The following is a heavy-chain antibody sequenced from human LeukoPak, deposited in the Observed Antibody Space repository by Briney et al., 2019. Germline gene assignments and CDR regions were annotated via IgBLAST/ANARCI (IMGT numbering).Heavy chain of an antibody. J-gene: IGHJ4*02. Sequence: GGSLRLSCAASGFIVSNNYMTWVRQAPGKGLEWVSVIYSGSSTYNADSVRGRFTISRDNSKNTLNLQMNSLRAEDTAVYYCAKGLGVGQYFLDYWGQGTLVTVSS. CDR3: AKGLGVGQYFLDY. D-gene: IGHD1-26*01. CDR2: IYSGSST. V-gene: IGHV3-53*01. CDR1: GFIVSNNY.